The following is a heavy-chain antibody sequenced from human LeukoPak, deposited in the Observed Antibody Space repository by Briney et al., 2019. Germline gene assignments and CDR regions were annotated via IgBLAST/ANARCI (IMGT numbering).Heavy chain of an antibody. Sequence: GGSLRLSCIASGFTFGDYAMSWFRQAPGKGLEWVGFIRSKAYGGTTEYAASVKGRFTISRDDSKSIAYLQMNSLKTEDTAVYYCTRDGPMMSNYDILTGEDYWGQGTLVTVSS. CDR2: IRSKAYGGTT. D-gene: IGHD3-9*01. CDR3: TRDGPMMSNYDILTGEDY. CDR1: GFTFGDYA. J-gene: IGHJ4*02. V-gene: IGHV3-49*03.